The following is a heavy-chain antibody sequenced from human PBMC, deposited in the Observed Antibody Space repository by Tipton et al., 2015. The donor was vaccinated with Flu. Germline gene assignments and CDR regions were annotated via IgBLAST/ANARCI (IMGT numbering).Heavy chain of an antibody. CDR3: ARVITGTTGPYYYYYMDV. Sequence: QLVQSGPEVKKPGASVKVSCKASGYTFTSYGISWVRQAPGQGLEWMGWISAYNGNTNYAQKLQGRVTMTTDTSTSTAYMELRSLRSDDTAVYYCARVITGTTGPYYYYYMDVWGKGTTVTVSS. CDR1: GYTFTSYG. D-gene: IGHD1-7*01. J-gene: IGHJ6*03. V-gene: IGHV1-18*04. CDR2: ISAYNGNT.